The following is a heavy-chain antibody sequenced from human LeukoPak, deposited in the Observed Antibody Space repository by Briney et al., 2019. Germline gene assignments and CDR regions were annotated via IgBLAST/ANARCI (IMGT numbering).Heavy chain of an antibody. V-gene: IGHV4-59*02. CDR1: GGSVSSYY. J-gene: IGHJ6*03. D-gene: IGHD1-26*01. Sequence: SETLSLTCTVSGGSVSSYYWSWIRQPPGKGLEWIGYIYYSGSTNYNPSLKSRVSISLDTSKNQFSLKVSSVTAADTAVYYCARDTYSGIYYPYYYYYYMDVWGKGTTVTVSS. CDR2: IYYSGST. CDR3: ARDTYSGIYYPYYYYYYMDV.